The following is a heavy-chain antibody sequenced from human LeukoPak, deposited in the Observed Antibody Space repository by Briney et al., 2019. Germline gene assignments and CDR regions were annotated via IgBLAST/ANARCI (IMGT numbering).Heavy chain of an antibody. Sequence: GGSLRLFCAAFGFTFSNYAMSWVRQAPGKGLEWVSAITGSGGNTYYADSVKGRFTISRDNSKNTVFLQMNSLRAEDTAVYYCAKWGDYDVLTGYYVSDYWGQGTLVTVSS. V-gene: IGHV3-23*01. CDR2: ITGSGGNT. D-gene: IGHD3-9*01. CDR1: GFTFSNYA. CDR3: AKWGDYDVLTGYYVSDY. J-gene: IGHJ4*02.